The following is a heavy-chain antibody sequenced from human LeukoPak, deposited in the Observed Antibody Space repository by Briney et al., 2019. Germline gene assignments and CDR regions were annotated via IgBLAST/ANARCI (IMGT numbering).Heavy chain of an antibody. CDR3: ARVIQLPNEYFQH. V-gene: IGHV1-69*13. D-gene: IGHD2-2*01. CDR1: QYTFTDYA. CDR2: IIPIFGTA. J-gene: IGHJ1*01. Sequence: SVKVSCKASQYTFTDYAVHWVRQAPGQGLEWVGGIIPIFGTANYAQKFQGRVTITADESTSTAYMELSSLRSEDTAVYYCARVIQLPNEYFQHWGQGTLVTVSS.